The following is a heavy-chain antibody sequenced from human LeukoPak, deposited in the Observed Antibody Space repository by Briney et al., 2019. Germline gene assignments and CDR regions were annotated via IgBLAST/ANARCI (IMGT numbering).Heavy chain of an antibody. D-gene: IGHD1-7*01. V-gene: IGHV1-18*01. CDR3: ARDRHTRYNWNYGLDAFDI. J-gene: IGHJ3*02. CDR1: GYTFTSYG. CDR2: ISAYNGNT. Sequence: ASAKVSCKASGYTFTSYGISWVRQAPGQGLEWMGWISAYNGNTNYAQKLQGRVTMTTDTSTSTAYMELRSLRSDDTAVYYCARDRHTRYNWNYGLDAFDIWGQGTMVTVSS.